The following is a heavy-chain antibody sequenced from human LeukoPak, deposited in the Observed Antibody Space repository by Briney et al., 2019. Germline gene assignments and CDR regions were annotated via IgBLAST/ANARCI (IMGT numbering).Heavy chain of an antibody. J-gene: IGHJ3*02. CDR3: ARDMVRDPTDI. Sequence: GGSLRLSCAASGFTFSSYAMSWVRQAPGKGLEWVSSISSSSSYIYYADSVKGRFTISRDNAKNSLYLQMNSLRAEDTAVYYCARDMVRDPTDIWGQGTMVTVSS. D-gene: IGHD3-10*01. V-gene: IGHV3-21*01. CDR2: ISSSSSYI. CDR1: GFTFSSYA.